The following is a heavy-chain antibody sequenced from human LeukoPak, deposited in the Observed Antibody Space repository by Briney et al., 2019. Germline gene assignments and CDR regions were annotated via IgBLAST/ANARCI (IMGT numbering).Heavy chain of an antibody. Sequence: ASVNVSFKASGYTFTSYDINWVRQAAGQGVEWMGWMNPNSGNTGYAQKFQGRVTMTRNTSISTAYMELSSLRSEDTAVYYCARGGGPGTWFDPWGQGTLVTVSS. CDR2: MNPNSGNT. D-gene: IGHD1-1*01. V-gene: IGHV1-8*01. J-gene: IGHJ5*02. CDR3: ARGGGPGTWFDP. CDR1: GYTFTSYD.